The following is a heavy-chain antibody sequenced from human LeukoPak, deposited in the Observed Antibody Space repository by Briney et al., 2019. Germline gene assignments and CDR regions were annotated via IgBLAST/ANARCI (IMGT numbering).Heavy chain of an antibody. D-gene: IGHD4-17*01. J-gene: IGHJ6*03. CDR3: ARDVFGASYGDYANYYYYYMDV. Sequence: SETLSLTCTVSGGSISSYYWSWIRQPAGKGLEWIGRIYTSVSTNYNPSLKSRVTMSVDTSKNQFSLKLSSVTAADTAVYYCARDVFGASYGDYANYYYYYMDVWGKGTTVTVSS. CDR2: IYTSVST. V-gene: IGHV4-4*07. CDR1: GGSISSYY.